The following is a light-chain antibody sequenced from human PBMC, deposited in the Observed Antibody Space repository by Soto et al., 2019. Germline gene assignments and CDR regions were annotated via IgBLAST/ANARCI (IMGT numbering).Light chain of an antibody. V-gene: IGKV3-15*01. CDR3: QQYNNRPPIT. CDR1: QSVSSN. Sequence: IVLTQSPDTVSVSPGERVALSCRASQSVSSNLAWYQQKPGQAPRLLISGASTRASGSPARFSGSGSGTEYTLTISSLQYEDLAVYYCQQYNNRPPITFGGGTKVEIK. CDR2: GAS. J-gene: IGKJ4*01.